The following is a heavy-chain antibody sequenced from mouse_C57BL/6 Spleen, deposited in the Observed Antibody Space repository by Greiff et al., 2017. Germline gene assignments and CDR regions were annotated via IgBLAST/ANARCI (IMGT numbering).Heavy chain of an antibody. V-gene: IGHV1-55*01. D-gene: IGHD2-1*01. J-gene: IGHJ3*01. Sequence: QVQLQQSGAELVKPGASVKMSCKASGYTFTSYWITWVKQRPGQGLEWIGDIYPGSGSTNYNEKFKSKATLTVDTSSSTAYMQLSSLTSEDSAVYDCARRGDGNYLAWFAYWGQGTLVTVSA. CDR2: IYPGSGST. CDR1: GYTFTSYW. CDR3: ARRGDGNYLAWFAY.